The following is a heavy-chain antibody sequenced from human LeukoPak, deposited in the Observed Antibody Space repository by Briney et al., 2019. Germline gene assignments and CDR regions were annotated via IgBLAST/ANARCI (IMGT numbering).Heavy chain of an antibody. CDR3: ARGSGNYNFDH. Sequence: ASVKVSCTASVYIFAAYYLLSVRQAPGQGLEWMGWINPNSGDTETAQKFQGRVTMTRDTPVSTAYMDLSRLRSDDTAVYYCARGSGNYNFDHWGQGTLVTVSS. J-gene: IGHJ4*02. CDR2: INPNSGDT. D-gene: IGHD1-26*01. CDR1: VYIFAAYY. V-gene: IGHV1-2*02.